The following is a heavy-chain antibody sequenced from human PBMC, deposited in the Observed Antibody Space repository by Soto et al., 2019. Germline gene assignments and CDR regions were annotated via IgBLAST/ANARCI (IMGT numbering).Heavy chain of an antibody. V-gene: IGHV1-69*13. CDR2: IIPIFGTA. D-gene: IGHD5-12*01. Sequence: ASVKVSCKASGGTFSSYAISWVRQAPGQGLEWMGGIIPIFGTANYAQKFQGRVTITADESTSTAYMELSSLRSEDTAVYYCARVSGYSGRENYYYYGMDVWGQGTTVTVSS. CDR3: ARVSGYSGRENYYYYGMDV. J-gene: IGHJ6*02. CDR1: GGTFSSYA.